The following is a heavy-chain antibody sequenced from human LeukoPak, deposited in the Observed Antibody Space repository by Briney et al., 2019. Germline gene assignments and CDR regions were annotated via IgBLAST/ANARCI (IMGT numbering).Heavy chain of an antibody. CDR2: IYSGGST. D-gene: IGHD6-19*01. V-gene: IGHV3-66*04. Sequence: SGGSLRLSCAASGFTVSSNYMSWVRQAPGKGLEWVSAIYSGGSTYYADSVEGRFTISRDNSENTLFLQMDGLRVDDTAVYYCASQRGRSSGWFDYWGQGTLVTVSS. J-gene: IGHJ4*02. CDR3: ASQRGRSSGWFDY. CDR1: GFTVSSNY.